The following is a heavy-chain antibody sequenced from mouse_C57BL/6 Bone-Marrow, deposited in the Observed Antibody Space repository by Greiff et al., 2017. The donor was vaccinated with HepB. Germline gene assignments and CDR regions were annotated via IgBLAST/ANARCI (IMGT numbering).Heavy chain of an antibody. V-gene: IGHV2-2*01. Sequence: VQLQQSGPGLVQPSQSLSITCTVSGFSLTSYGVHWVRQSPGKGLEWLGVIWSGGSTDYNAAFISRLSISKDNSTSQVFFKMNSLQADDTAIYYCARKYSDYFDYWGQGTTLTVSS. J-gene: IGHJ2*01. CDR2: IWSGGST. CDR1: GFSLTSYG. D-gene: IGHD6-1*01. CDR3: ARKYSDYFDY.